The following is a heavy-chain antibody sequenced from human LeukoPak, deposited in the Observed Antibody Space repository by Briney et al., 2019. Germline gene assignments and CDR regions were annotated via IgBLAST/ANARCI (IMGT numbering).Heavy chain of an antibody. D-gene: IGHD3-10*01. Sequence: ASVKVSCKAPGYTFTSYGISWVRQAPGQGLEWMGWISAYNGNTNYAQKLQGRVTMTTDTSTSTAYMELRSLRSDDTAVYYCAGAPYGSGSYYAQLDYWGQGTLVTVSS. V-gene: IGHV1-18*01. CDR1: GYTFTSYG. CDR2: ISAYNGNT. CDR3: AGAPYGSGSYYAQLDY. J-gene: IGHJ4*02.